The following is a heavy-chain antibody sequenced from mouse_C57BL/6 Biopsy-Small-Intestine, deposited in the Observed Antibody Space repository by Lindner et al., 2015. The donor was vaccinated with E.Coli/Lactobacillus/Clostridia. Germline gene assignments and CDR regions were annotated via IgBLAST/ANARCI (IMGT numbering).Heavy chain of an antibody. CDR1: GYAFSNSR. V-gene: IGHV1-82*01. J-gene: IGHJ2*01. D-gene: IGHD4-1*01. Sequence: VQLQESGPELVKPGASVKISCKTSGYAFSNSRMNWVKQRPGKGLEWIGRIYPGDGTTDYNGKFKGEATLTVDNSSSTAYMQLSSLTSEDSAVYFCARDWDSFDYWGQGTTLTVSS. CDR2: IYPGDGTT. CDR3: ARDWDSFDY.